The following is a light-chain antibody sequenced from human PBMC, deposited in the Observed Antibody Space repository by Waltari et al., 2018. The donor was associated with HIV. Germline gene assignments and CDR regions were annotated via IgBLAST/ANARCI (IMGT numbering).Light chain of an antibody. CDR2: GAS. CDR3: QQYNNWPRG. V-gene: IGKV3-15*01. J-gene: IGKJ2*03. CDR1: QSVTNN. Sequence: EIVMPQSPATLSVSPGERATLSCRASQSVTNNLAWYQQKPGQAPRLLIYGASTRASGIPARFTGSGSGTEFTLTISSLQSEDFAVYYCQQYNNWPRGFGQGTKLEIK.